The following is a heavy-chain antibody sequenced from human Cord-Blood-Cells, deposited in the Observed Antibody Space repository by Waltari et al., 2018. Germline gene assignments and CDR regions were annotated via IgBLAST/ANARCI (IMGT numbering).Heavy chain of an antibody. CDR3: ARNYCSGCSCSSNFDY. CDR1: GGTFRSSV. J-gene: IGHJ4*02. V-gene: IGHV1-69*01. D-gene: IGHD2-15*01. Sequence: QVQLVQSGAEVKKPGSSVKVSCKASGGTFRSSVISWVRQAPGQGLEWMGGIIPIFGTANYAQKFQGRVTSTADESTSTAYMELSSLRSEDTAVYYCARNYCSGCSCSSNFDYWGQGTLVTVSS. CDR2: IIPIFGTA.